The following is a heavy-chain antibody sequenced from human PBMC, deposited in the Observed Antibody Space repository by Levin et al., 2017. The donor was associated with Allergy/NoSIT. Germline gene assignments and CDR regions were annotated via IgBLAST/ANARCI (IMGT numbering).Heavy chain of an antibody. Sequence: ASVKVSCKASGYTFTSYYMNWVRQAPGQGLEWMGIINPGDGNSGNAQKFQGRVTMTRDTSTSTVYMELSSLRSEDTAVYYCARSSYSPGWVDYWGQGTLVTVSS. D-gene: IGHD1-26*01. J-gene: IGHJ4*02. CDR2: INPGDGNS. V-gene: IGHV1-46*01. CDR1: GYTFTSYY. CDR3: ARSSYSPGWVDY.